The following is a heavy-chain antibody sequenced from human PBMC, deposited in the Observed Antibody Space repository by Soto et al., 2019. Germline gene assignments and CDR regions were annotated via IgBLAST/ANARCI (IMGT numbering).Heavy chain of an antibody. CDR2: ISSSSRVI. D-gene: IGHD7-27*01. J-gene: IGHJ6*03. V-gene: IGHV3-48*01. CDR3: ARDLSWGSNWYYYMDV. CDR1: GFILSDCS. Sequence: EVQLVESGGGLVQPGGSLRLSCATSGFILSDCSMNWVRQAPGKGLERVSYISSSSRVIDYADSVKGRLTVSRDNARNSLSLQMNSLRAEDSAVYYCARDLSWGSNWYYYMDVWGKGTTVTVSS.